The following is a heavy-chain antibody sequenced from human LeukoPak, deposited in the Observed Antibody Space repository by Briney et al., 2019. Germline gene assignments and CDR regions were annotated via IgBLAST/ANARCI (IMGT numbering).Heavy chain of an antibody. CDR2: ISWNSGSI. D-gene: IGHD1-26*01. CDR1: GFTFDDYA. V-gene: IGHV3-9*01. CDR3: AKDRIGRGYYYYYGMDV. Sequence: GGSLRLSCAACGFTFDDYAMHWVRQAQGKGLEWVSGISWNSGSIGYADSVKGRFTISRDNAKNSLYLQMNSLRAEDTALYYCAKDRIGRGYYYYYGMDVWGQGTTVTVSS. J-gene: IGHJ6*02.